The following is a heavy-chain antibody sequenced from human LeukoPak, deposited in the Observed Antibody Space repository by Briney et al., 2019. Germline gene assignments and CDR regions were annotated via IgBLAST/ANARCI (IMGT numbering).Heavy chain of an antibody. CDR1: GFSFGISG. D-gene: IGHD1-14*01. V-gene: IGHV3-33*01. Sequence: GRSLRLSCAASGFSFGISGMRWVRQTPGKGLEWVAVIAYDGSRAFYADSVKGRFTISRDNSKNTMSVQMDDLRAEDTAVYYCTRYNNDHVDYWGQGTLVTVSS. CDR3: TRYNNDHVDY. J-gene: IGHJ4*02. CDR2: IAYDGSRA.